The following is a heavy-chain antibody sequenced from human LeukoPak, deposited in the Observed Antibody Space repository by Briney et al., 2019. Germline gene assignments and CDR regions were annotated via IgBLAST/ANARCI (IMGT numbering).Heavy chain of an antibody. J-gene: IGHJ3*02. Sequence: GRSLRLSCAASGFTFTTYALFWVRQAPGMGLEWVATISYDGSNKWYADSVKGRFSISRDNTKNSLDLQMNSLRAEDTAVYYCAKEGRAFDIWGQGTMVTVSS. CDR3: AKEGRAFDI. V-gene: IGHV3-30-3*01. CDR2: ISYDGSNK. CDR1: GFTFTTYA.